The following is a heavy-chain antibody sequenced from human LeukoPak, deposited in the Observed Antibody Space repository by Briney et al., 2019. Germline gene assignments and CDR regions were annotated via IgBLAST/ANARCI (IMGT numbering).Heavy chain of an antibody. D-gene: IGHD3-3*01. J-gene: IGHJ4*02. CDR3: ARDNPVRRSDYFDY. Sequence: SETLSLTCTVSGGSISDYSWSWIRQPPGKGLEWIGYIYYSGETNYNPSLKSRVTMSVDTSKNQFSLTMTSVTTADTALYYCARDNPVRRSDYFDYWGQGTLVAVSS. CDR2: IYYSGET. CDR1: GGSISDYS. V-gene: IGHV4-59*01.